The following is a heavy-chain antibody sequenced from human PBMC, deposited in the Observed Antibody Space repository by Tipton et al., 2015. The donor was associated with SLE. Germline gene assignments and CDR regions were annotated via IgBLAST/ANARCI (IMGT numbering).Heavy chain of an antibody. CDR2: IHGSGAT. CDR1: AGSIISGLYY. J-gene: IGHJ4*02. Sequence: TLSLTCSVSAGSIISGLYYWTWMRQPAGKGLEWIGHIHGSGATYYNTSLKSRVTMSVDTSKNQFSLELTSVTAADTAVYYCVRGDISGWIFDYWGQGTLVTVSS. D-gene: IGHD6-19*01. CDR3: VRGDISGWIFDY. V-gene: IGHV4-61*09.